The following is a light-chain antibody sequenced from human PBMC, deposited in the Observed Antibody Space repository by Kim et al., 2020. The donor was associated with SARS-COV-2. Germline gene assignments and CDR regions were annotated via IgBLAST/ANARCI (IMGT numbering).Light chain of an antibody. V-gene: IGLV10-54*01. Sequence: AGLTQPPSVSKGLRETATLTCTGDTNNVGDQGATWLQQHQGHPPKLLSYRNNNRPSGISERLSASRSGTAASLTITGLQPEDEADYYCSAWDKRLGAWVFGGGTQLTVL. CDR2: RNN. J-gene: IGLJ3*02. CDR3: SAWDKRLGAWV. CDR1: TNNVGDQG.